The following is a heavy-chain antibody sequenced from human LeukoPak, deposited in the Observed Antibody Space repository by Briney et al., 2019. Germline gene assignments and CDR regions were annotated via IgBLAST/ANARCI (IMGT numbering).Heavy chain of an antibody. D-gene: IGHD1-14*01. J-gene: IGHJ4*02. V-gene: IGHV3-7*01. CDR3: APGHLSWYFDY. Sequence: GGSLRLSCAASGFTFNNFWMSWVRQAPGKGLEWVASIKHDGSEKHYADSVKGRFTISRDNAKNSLYLQMNSLGAEDTAEFYCAPGHLSWYFDYWGQGNLVTVSS. CDR2: IKHDGSEK. CDR1: GFTFNNFW.